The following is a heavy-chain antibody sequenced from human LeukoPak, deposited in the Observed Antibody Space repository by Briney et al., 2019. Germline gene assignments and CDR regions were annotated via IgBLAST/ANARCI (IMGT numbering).Heavy chain of an antibody. Sequence: SETLSLTCTVSGGSISSYYWSWIRQPPGKGLEWIGYIYYSGSTNYNPSLKSRVTISVNTSKNQFSLKLSSVTAADTAVYYCARNRRSSPRSGYDYYYYYGMDVWGQGTTVTVSS. D-gene: IGHD5-12*01. V-gene: IGHV4-59*12. CDR2: IYYSGST. CDR1: GGSISSYY. J-gene: IGHJ6*02. CDR3: ARNRRSSPRSGYDYYYYYGMDV.